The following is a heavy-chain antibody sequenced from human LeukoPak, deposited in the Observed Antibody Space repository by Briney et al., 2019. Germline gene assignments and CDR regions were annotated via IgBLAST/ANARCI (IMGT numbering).Heavy chain of an antibody. CDR1: GFTFSSYS. CDR3: ARKGYSSSWYDYYYMDV. D-gene: IGHD6-13*01. V-gene: IGHV3-21*01. Sequence: GGSLRLSCAASGFTFSSYSMNWVRQAPGKGLEWVSSISSSSSDIYYADSVKGRFTISRDNAKNSLYLQMNSLSAEDTAVYHCARKGYSSSWYDYYYMDVWGKGTTVTISS. J-gene: IGHJ6*03. CDR2: ISSSSSDI.